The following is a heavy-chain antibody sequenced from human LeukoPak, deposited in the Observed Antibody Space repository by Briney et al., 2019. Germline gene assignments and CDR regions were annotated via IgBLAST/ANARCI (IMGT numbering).Heavy chain of an antibody. D-gene: IGHD1-26*01. V-gene: IGHV1-69*10. Sequence: SVKVSCKASGGTFSNYTIYWVRQAPGQGLEWMGGIVPIFGLANYAQKFQGRVTIAADKSTTTAYMELSSLRSEDTAVYYCARAQWGPYNWFDPWGQGTLVTVSS. CDR3: ARAQWGPYNWFDP. CDR1: GGTFSNYT. J-gene: IGHJ5*02. CDR2: IVPIFGLA.